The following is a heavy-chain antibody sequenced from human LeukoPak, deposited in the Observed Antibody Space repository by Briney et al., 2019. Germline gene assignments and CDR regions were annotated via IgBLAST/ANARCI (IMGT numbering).Heavy chain of an antibody. D-gene: IGHD6-13*01. CDR1: GFTFSSYA. CDR2: ISGSGGST. Sequence: GGSLRLSCAASGFTFSSYAMTWVRQAPGKGLEWVSGISGSGGSTHYADSVKGRFTISRDNSKNTLYLQMNSLRAEDTAVYYCARDGPAPGPYFDYWGQGTLVTVSS. V-gene: IGHV3-23*01. J-gene: IGHJ4*02. CDR3: ARDGPAPGPYFDY.